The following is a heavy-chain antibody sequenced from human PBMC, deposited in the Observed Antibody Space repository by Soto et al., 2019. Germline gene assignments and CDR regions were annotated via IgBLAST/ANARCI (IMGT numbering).Heavy chain of an antibody. D-gene: IGHD4-17*01. CDR1: GFTFSAYT. CDR3: VRGSYGDYDS. J-gene: IGHJ5*01. V-gene: IGHV3-21*02. CDR2: LDPSSTYI. Sequence: EVQLVESGGGLVKPGGSLRLSCAASGFTFSAYTMNWVRQAPGKRLEWVSSLDPSSTYIYYADSVKGRFTLSRDNAKNSLFLRLNSLRADDTALYYCVRGSYGDYDSWGQGTLVTVSS.